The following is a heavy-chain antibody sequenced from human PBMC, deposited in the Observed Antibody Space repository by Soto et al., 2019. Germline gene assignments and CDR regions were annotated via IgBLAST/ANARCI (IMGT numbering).Heavy chain of an antibody. D-gene: IGHD3-10*01. CDR2: VSGDGYAS. CDR3: AKRHYFGSGSFALAT. V-gene: IGHV3-23*01. J-gene: IGHJ4*03. CDR1: GFTFSSNA. Sequence: GGSLRLSCAGSGFTFSSNAMSWVRQAPGKGLEWVSSVSGDGYASDYADSVKGRFTVSRQNSKNTLYLQMNSLRAEDTAVYYCAKRHYFGSGSFALATWGQGTLVTVSS.